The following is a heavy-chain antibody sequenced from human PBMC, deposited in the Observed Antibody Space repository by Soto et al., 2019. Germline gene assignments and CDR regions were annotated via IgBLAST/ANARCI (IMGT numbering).Heavy chain of an antibody. Sequence: SETLSLTCTVSGGSISRYYWSWIRQPPGKGLEWIGYIYYSGRTNYNPSLKSRVTISVDTSKNQFSLKLSSVTAADTAVYYCTRGYCSSTSCYIWDNWFDPWGQGTLVTVSS. CDR3: TRGYCSSTSCYIWDNWFDP. CDR1: GGSISRYY. CDR2: IYYSGRT. V-gene: IGHV4-59*01. J-gene: IGHJ5*02. D-gene: IGHD2-2*02.